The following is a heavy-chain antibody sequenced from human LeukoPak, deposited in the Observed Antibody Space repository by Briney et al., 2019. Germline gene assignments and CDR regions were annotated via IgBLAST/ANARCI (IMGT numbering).Heavy chain of an antibody. D-gene: IGHD5-18*01. CDR2: IYHSGST. V-gene: IGHV4-38-2*01. CDR1: GYSLSSGYY. CDR3: VMSHGHTAMVTGY. J-gene: IGHJ4*02. Sequence: PSETLSLTCAVSGYSLSSGYYWGWIRQPPGKGLEWIGRIYHSGSTYYNPSLKRRVTISVDTSQNTFSLRQSSVTDAETALYYSVMSHGHTAMVTGYWGRGTLVSVSS.